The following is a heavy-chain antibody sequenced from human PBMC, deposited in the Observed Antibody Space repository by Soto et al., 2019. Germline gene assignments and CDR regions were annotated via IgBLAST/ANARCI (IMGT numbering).Heavy chain of an antibody. J-gene: IGHJ3*02. CDR3: SKGNRDPQYYSENSDYYDAFDI. Sequence: ASVKVSCKASGGTFSSYAISWVRQAPGQGLEWMGLINAGIGNTKYSQRFHVRVTITRDTSASTAYIELSSLRSEDTAIYYCSKGNRDPQYYSENSDYYDAFDIWGQGTMVTVSS. V-gene: IGHV1-3*01. CDR2: INAGIGNT. CDR1: GGTFSSYA. D-gene: IGHD3-22*01.